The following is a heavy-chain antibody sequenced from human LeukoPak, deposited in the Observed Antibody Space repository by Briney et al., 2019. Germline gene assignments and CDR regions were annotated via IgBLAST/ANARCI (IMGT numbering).Heavy chain of an antibody. Sequence: SETLSLTCTVSRGSISSGGYYWSWIRQHPGKGLEWIGYIYYSGSSYYNPSLKRCVTISVVRSKNQFSLKLRSGTAADTAVYYGARGGNWNWFGPWGKVALVSV. CDR3: ARGGNWNWFGP. CDR1: RGSISSGGYY. J-gene: IGHJ5*02. V-gene: IGHV4-31*03. D-gene: IGHD1-20*01. CDR2: IYYSGSS.